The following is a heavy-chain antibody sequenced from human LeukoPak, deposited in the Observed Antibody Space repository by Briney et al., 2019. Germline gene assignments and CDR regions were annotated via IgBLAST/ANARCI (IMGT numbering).Heavy chain of an antibody. Sequence: PGGSLRLSCAASGFTFSSYAMHWVRQAPGKGLEWVAFIRYDGSNKYYADSVKGRFTISRDNSKNTLYLQMNSLRAEDTAVYYCAKDKGGTVTTSTLDYWGQGTLVTVSS. CDR2: IRYDGSNK. CDR1: GFTFSSYA. D-gene: IGHD4-17*01. J-gene: IGHJ4*02. CDR3: AKDKGGTVTTSTLDY. V-gene: IGHV3-30*02.